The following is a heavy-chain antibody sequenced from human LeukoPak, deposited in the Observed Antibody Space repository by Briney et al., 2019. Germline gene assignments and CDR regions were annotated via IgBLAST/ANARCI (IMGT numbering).Heavy chain of an antibody. J-gene: IGHJ4*02. D-gene: IGHD2/OR15-2a*01. CDR2: ISTNGGTT. CDR3: VKSRIMDD. CDR1: GFTFSSYG. V-gene: IGHV3-64D*09. Sequence: PGGSLRLSCSASGFTFSSYGLHWVRQAPGKGLEYVSAISTNGGTTYYADSAKGRFTISRDNSKNTLYLQMSSLRAEDTAVYYCVKSRIMDDWGQGTLVTVSS.